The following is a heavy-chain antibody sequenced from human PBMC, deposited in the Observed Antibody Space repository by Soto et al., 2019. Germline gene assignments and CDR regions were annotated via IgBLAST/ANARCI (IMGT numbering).Heavy chain of an antibody. Sequence: QVQLVQSGAEVKNPGSSVKVSCKTSGGTFNSYLIDWVRQAPGQGLEWMGGIIPAFGTAKYAQKFQGRVTITASKSTNTAYMELKSLTSEDTAVYYCARGLDQLRVGLYFDTWDKGSLVTVSS. CDR3: ARGLDQLRVGLYFDT. CDR1: GGTFNSYL. J-gene: IGHJ4*02. D-gene: IGHD2-2*01. CDR2: IIPAFGTA. V-gene: IGHV1-69*06.